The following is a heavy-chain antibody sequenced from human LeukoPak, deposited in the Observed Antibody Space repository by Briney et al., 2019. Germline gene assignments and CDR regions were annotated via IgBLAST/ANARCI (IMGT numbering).Heavy chain of an antibody. V-gene: IGHV1-2*02. J-gene: IGHJ4*02. Sequence: GASVKVSCKVSGYTLTELSMHWVRQAPGQGLEWMGWINPNSGGTNYAQKFQGRVTMTRDTSISTAYMELSRLRSDDTAVYYCARDSPNYGGKDYWGQGTLVTVSS. CDR2: INPNSGGT. CDR1: GYTLTELS. D-gene: IGHD4-23*01. CDR3: ARDSPNYGGKDY.